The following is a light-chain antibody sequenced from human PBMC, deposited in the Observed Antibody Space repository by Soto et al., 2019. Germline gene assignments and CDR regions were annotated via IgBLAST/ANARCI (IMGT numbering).Light chain of an antibody. CDR3: QQLKSYPIT. CDR2: AAS. V-gene: IGKV1-9*01. Sequence: TQSPSSLSASVGDRVTITCXXXQXISSNLAWYQQKPGKAPKVLINAASTLQSGVPSRFSGSGSGTDFTLTISSLQPEDFATYYCQQLKSYPITFGQGTRLEIK. CDR1: QXISSN. J-gene: IGKJ5*01.